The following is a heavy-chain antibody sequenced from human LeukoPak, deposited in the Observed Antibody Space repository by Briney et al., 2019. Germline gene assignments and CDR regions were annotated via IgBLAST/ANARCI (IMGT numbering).Heavy chain of an antibody. CDR1: GFTFSSYD. V-gene: IGHV3-13*01. CDR2: IGTAGDT. J-gene: IGHJ4*02. Sequence: GGSLRLSCAASGFTFSSYDMHWVRQATGKGLEWVSAIGTAGDTYYPGSVKGRFTISRENAENSLYLQMNSLRAGDTAVYYCARASGGGRYFDYWGQGTLVTVSS. D-gene: IGHD2-15*01. CDR3: ARASGGGRYFDY.